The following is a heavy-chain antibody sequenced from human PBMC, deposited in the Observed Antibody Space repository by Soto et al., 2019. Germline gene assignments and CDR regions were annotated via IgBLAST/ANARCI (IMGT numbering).Heavy chain of an antibody. D-gene: IGHD3-10*01. CDR1: GFTFSSYA. J-gene: IGHJ6*02. CDR2: ISGSGGST. V-gene: IGHV3-23*01. Sequence: EVQLLESGGGLVQPGGSLRLSCAASGFTFSSYAMSWVRQAPGKGLEWVSAISGSGGSTYYADSVKGRFTISRDNSXNXXYLQMNSLRAEDTAVYYCAKSLGTMVRGKWNGMDVWGQGTTVTVSS. CDR3: AKSLGTMVRGKWNGMDV.